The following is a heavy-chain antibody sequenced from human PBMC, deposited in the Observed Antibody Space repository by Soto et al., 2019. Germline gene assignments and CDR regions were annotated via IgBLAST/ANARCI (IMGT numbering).Heavy chain of an antibody. CDR3: ARDFWFDP. J-gene: IGHJ5*02. CDR1: GDSVSSENYY. Sequence: PSETLSLTCSVSGDSVSSENYYWSWIRQPPGKGLEWIGNIYDSGATKYNPSLKSRVTISVDTSKNQFSLKLRSVTPVDTAVYYCARDFWFDPWGQGTLVTVSS. V-gene: IGHV4-61*01. CDR2: IYDSGAT.